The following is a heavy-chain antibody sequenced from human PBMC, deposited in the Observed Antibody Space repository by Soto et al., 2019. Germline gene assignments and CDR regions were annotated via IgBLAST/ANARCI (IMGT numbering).Heavy chain of an antibody. V-gene: IGHV1-46*01. CDR3: ARDRRTIFGVEYYYGMDV. Sequence: ASVKVSCKASGYTFTSYYMHWVRQAPGQGLEWMGIINPSGGSTSYAQKFQGRVTMTRDTSTSTVYMELSSLRSEDTAVYYCARDRRTIFGVEYYYGMDVWGQGTTVTVSS. CDR1: GYTFTSYY. CDR2: INPSGGST. J-gene: IGHJ6*02. D-gene: IGHD3-3*01.